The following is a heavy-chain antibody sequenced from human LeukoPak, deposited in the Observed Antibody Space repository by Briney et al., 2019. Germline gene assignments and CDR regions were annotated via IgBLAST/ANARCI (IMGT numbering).Heavy chain of an antibody. CDR2: ISAYSGNT. D-gene: IGHD3-22*01. CDR1: GYTFTSYG. V-gene: IGHV1-18*01. J-gene: IGHJ5*02. CDR3: ANLCAPGIVAP. Sequence: GASVKVSCKASGYTFTSYGISWVRQAPGQGLEWMGWISAYSGNTNYAQKLQGRVTMTTDTSTSTAYMELSSLRSDDTAAYYSANLCAPGIVAPCGQGTLVTVSS.